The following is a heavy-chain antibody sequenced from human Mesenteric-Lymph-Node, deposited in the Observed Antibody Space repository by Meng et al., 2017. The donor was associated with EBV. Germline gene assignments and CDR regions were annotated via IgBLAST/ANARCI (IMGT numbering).Heavy chain of an antibody. CDR1: GDSVSSGIYY. V-gene: IGHV4-61*01. CDR2: IYYSGST. J-gene: IGHJ4*02. CDR3: AKYDNGWRTFEY. D-gene: IGHD6-19*01. Sequence: QLQGSGPGLVKPSETLSLTCTVSGDSVSSGIYYWSWIRQPPGKEVEWIGYIYYSGSTDYNPSLKSRVTISVDTSKNQFSLKLSSVTAADTAVYYCAKYDNGWRTFEYWGQGTLVTVSS.